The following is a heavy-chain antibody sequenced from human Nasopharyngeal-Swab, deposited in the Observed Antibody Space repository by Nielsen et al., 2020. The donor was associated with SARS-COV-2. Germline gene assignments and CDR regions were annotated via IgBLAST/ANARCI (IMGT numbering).Heavy chain of an antibody. CDR3: ARLAIFGGDCYPFDY. Sequence: ASVKVSCKASGYTFTSYGISWVRQAPGQGLEWMGWISAYNGNTNYAQKLQGRVTMTTDTSTSTAYMELRSLRSDDTAVYYCARLAIFGGDCYPFDYWGQGTLVTVSS. D-gene: IGHD2-21*02. V-gene: IGHV1-18*01. CDR1: GYTFTSYG. J-gene: IGHJ4*02. CDR2: ISAYNGNT.